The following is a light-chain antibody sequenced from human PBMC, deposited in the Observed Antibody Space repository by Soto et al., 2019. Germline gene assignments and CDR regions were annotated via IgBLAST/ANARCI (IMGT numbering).Light chain of an antibody. CDR2: KAS. Sequence: DLQMTQSPSTPSASVGDRVAIPCRASENIGAWLAWYQRTPGKAPKLLIYKASSLQSGVPSRFSGGGSGTEFTLTISSLQPDDFAIYYCQQYHTYSWTFGQGTKVDIK. CDR1: ENIGAW. J-gene: IGKJ1*01. V-gene: IGKV1-5*03. CDR3: QQYHTYSWT.